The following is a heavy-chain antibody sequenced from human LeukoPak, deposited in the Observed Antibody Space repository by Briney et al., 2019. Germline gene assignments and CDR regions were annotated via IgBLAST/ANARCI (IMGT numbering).Heavy chain of an antibody. CDR3: AKPPLRKYDILSGYYPVDAFDI. V-gene: IGHV3-23*01. CDR1: GFTFSSYA. CDR2: ISGSGGST. D-gene: IGHD3-9*01. Sequence: GGSLRLSCAASGFTFSSYAMSWVRQAPGKGLEWVSAISGSGGSTYYADSVKGRFTISRDNSKNTLYLQMNSLRAEDTAVYYCAKPPLRKYDILSGYYPVDAFDIWGQGTMVTVSS. J-gene: IGHJ3*02.